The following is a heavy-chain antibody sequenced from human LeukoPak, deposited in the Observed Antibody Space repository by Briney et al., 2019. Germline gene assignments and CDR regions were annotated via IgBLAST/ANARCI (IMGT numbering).Heavy chain of an antibody. J-gene: IGHJ3*02. V-gene: IGHV4-59*08. D-gene: IGHD5-18*01. Sequence: SGTLSLTRTVSGGSINTYYWSWIRQPPGKGLEWIAYVRDNGENNYNPSLKSRVAISVDTANNQISLRLNFVTAADTAIYYCARQPANTAAFDIWGLGTMVAVSS. CDR2: VRDNGEN. CDR1: GGSINTYY. CDR3: ARQPANTAAFDI.